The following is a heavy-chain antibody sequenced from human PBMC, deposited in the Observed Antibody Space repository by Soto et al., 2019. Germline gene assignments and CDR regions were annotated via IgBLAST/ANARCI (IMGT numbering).Heavy chain of an antibody. V-gene: IGHV4-59*01. D-gene: IGHD4-17*01. CDR3: ARVRVPPALFYYYMDV. Sequence: SETLSLTCTVSGGSISSYYWSWIRQPPGKGLEWIGYIYYSGSTNYNPSLKSRVTIAVDTPKNQFSLKLSSVTAADTAVYYCARVRVPPALFYYYMDVWGKGTTVTVSS. CDR1: GGSISSYY. J-gene: IGHJ6*03. CDR2: IYYSGST.